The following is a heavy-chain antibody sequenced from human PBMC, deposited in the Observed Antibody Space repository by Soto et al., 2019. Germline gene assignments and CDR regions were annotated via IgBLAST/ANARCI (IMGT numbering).Heavy chain of an antibody. V-gene: IGHV1-18*01. CDR2: ISAYNYKT. CDR3: AKVSSSWYAGFFDL. J-gene: IGHJ4*02. Sequence: ASVEVSWKACGYTFSSCGSMWVRQDPGQGLEWMGWISAYNYKTDYAQKFQGRVTMTTDTSTSTAYMELRSLTSDDTAIYYCAKVSSSWYAGFFDLWGQGTLVTVSS. CDR1: GYTFSSCG. D-gene: IGHD6-13*01.